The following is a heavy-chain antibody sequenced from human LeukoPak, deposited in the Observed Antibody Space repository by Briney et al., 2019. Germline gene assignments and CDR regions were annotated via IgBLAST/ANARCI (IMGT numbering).Heavy chain of an antibody. V-gene: IGHV3-48*03. CDR3: AREEDSSTIRSSHGMDV. D-gene: IGHD6-6*01. J-gene: IGHJ6*02. Sequence: GGSLRLSCAASGFTFSSYEMNWVRQAPGKGLEWVSYISSSGSTIYYADSVRGRFTISRDNAKNSLYLQMNNLRAGDTAVYYCAREEDSSTIRSSHGMDVWGQGTTVTVSS. CDR2: ISSSGSTI. CDR1: GFTFSSYE.